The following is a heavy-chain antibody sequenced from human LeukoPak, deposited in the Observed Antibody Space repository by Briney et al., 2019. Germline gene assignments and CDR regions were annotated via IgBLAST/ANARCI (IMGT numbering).Heavy chain of an antibody. V-gene: IGHV3-9*01. CDR1: GFTFDDYA. CDR2: ISWNSGSI. J-gene: IGHJ4*02. CDR3: AKSQGRDSGSYYSGFDY. D-gene: IGHD1-26*01. Sequence: PGGSLRLSCAASGFTFDDYAMHLVRQAPGKGLEWVSGISWNSGSIGYADSVKGRFTISRDNAKNSLYLQMNSLRAEDTALYYCAKSQGRDSGSYYSGFDYWGQGTLVTVSS.